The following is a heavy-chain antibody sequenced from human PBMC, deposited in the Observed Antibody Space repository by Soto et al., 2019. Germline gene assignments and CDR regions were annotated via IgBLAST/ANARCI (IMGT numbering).Heavy chain of an antibody. CDR2: IYYSGST. V-gene: IGHV4-39*01. D-gene: IGHD1-7*01. Sequence: QLQLQESGPGLVKPSETLSLTCTVSGGSISSSSYYWGWIRQPPGKGLEWIGSIYYSGSTYYNPSLKSRFTISVDTSKNHFSLKLSSVTAADTAVYYCAEGGNYYYYYYGMDVWGQGTTVTVSS. CDR1: GGSISSSSYY. CDR3: AEGGNYYYYYYGMDV. J-gene: IGHJ6*02.